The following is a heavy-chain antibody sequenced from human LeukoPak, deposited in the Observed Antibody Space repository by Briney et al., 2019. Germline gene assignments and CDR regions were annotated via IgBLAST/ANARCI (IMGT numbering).Heavy chain of an antibody. CDR2: IYYSGST. CDR1: GGSISSGDYY. J-gene: IGHJ4*02. V-gene: IGHV4-30-4*01. D-gene: IGHD3-10*01. Sequence: SETLSLTCTVSGGSISSGDYYWSWIRQPPGKGLEWIGYIYYSGSTYYNPSLKSRVTISVDTSKNQFSLKLSSVTAADTAVYHCARGAMVRGVTTYYFDYWGQGTLVTASS. CDR3: ARGAMVRGVTTYYFDY.